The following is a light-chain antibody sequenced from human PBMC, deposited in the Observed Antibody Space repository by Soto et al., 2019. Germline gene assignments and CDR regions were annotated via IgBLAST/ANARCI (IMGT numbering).Light chain of an antibody. J-gene: IGKJ1*01. CDR1: QSISTS. CDR2: RAS. CDR3: QQYNSYSRT. Sequence: DLPMTQSTSTLSASVGDRVTITCRASQSISTSFAWYQQKPGKAPKLLIYRASNLQSGVPSRFSGSGSGTEFTLTINSLQPDDFATYYCQQYNSYSRTFGQGTKVDIK. V-gene: IGKV1-5*03.